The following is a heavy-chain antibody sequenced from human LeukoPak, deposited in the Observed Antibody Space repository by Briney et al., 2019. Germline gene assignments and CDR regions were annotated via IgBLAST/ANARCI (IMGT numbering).Heavy chain of an antibody. CDR3: ARGPPGY. Sequence: PSQTLSLTCTVSGGSVTSGNYYWNWIRQPAGKGLEWIGRIYTNGGASYNPSLKSRVTISIDASKNQFSLKLSSVTAADTAVYYCARGPPGYWGQGIPVTVSS. CDR1: GGSVTSGNYY. V-gene: IGHV4-61*02. CDR2: IYTNGGA. J-gene: IGHJ4*02.